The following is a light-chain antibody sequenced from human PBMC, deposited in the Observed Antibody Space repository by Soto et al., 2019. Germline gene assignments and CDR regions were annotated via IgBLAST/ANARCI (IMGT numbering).Light chain of an antibody. CDR3: QEYDSYSQT. J-gene: IGKJ2*01. V-gene: IGKV1-5*03. CDR2: KAS. Sequence: DIQMTQSPSTLSVSVGDRVTITCRASQSISDRLAWFQQKPGKAPKLLIYKASSSESGVASRFSGSGSGTEFTLSISSLQPDDFATYYCQEYDSYSQTFGQGT. CDR1: QSISDR.